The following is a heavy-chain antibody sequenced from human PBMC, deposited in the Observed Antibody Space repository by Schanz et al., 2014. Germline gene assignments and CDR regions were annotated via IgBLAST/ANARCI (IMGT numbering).Heavy chain of an antibody. J-gene: IGHJ5*02. Sequence: QVQLLQSGAEVKKPGASVKVSCKASGYTFTNYYLHWVRQAPGQGLEWMGRISPSSGGTNYAQNXXGGATMTTDTSINTVYMELSTLTSDDTAVYYCARESVSRTRLFDPWGQGTLVTVSS. CDR2: ISPSSGGT. CDR1: GYTFTNYY. CDR3: ARESVSRTRLFDP. D-gene: IGHD3-3*01. V-gene: IGHV1-2*06.